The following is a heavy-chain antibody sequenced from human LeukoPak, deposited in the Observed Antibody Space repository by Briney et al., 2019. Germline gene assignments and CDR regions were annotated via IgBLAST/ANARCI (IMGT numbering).Heavy chain of an antibody. D-gene: IGHD6-13*01. CDR2: INPNSGGT. CDR1: GYTFTGYY. Sequence: ASVKVSCKASGYTFTGYYMHWVRQAPGQGLEWMGWINPNSGGTNYAQEFQGRVTMTRDTSISTAYMELSRLRSDDTAVYYCATPSWYFYYYYYGMDVWGQGTTVTVSS. J-gene: IGHJ6*02. V-gene: IGHV1-2*02. CDR3: ATPSWYFYYYYYGMDV.